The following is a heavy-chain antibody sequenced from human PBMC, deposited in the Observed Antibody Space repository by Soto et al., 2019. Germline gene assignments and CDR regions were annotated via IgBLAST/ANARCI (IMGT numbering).Heavy chain of an antibody. V-gene: IGHV4-39*01. Sequence: QLQLQESGPGLVKPSETLSLTCTVSGGSISSSSYYWGWIRQPPGKGLVWIGSTPYSGSTYYNPSLTSRLTIPVETSKYQSSLKLSSVTAADTAVYYCASALIYYYGSASSLFNWFDPWGQGTLLTLSS. D-gene: IGHD3-10*01. CDR1: GGSISSSSYY. CDR3: ASALIYYYGSASSLFNWFDP. CDR2: TPYSGST. J-gene: IGHJ5*02.